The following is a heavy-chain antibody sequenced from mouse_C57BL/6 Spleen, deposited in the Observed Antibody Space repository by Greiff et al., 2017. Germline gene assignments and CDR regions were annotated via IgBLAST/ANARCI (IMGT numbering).Heavy chain of an antibody. V-gene: IGHV3-6*01. J-gene: IGHJ2*01. Sequence: EVQLQESGPGLVKPSQSLSLTCSVTGYSITSGYYWNWIRQFPGNKLEWMGYISYDGSNNYNPSLKNRISITRDTSKNQFFLKLNSVTTEDTATSYCASAGYDEGLYYLDYWGQGTTLTVSS. CDR2: ISYDGSN. D-gene: IGHD2-2*01. CDR1: GYSITSGYY. CDR3: ASAGYDEGLYYLDY.